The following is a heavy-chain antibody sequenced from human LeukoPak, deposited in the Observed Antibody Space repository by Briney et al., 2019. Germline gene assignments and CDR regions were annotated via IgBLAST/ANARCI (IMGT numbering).Heavy chain of an antibody. V-gene: IGHV3-30*04. CDR1: GFTFSSYA. CDR2: ISYDGSNK. CDR3: AKSIAEAGTYYYYYYGMDV. D-gene: IGHD6-13*01. J-gene: IGHJ6*02. Sequence: GRSLRLSCAASGFTFSSYALHWVRQAPGKGLEWVAVISYDGSNKYSADSVKGRFTISRDNSKNTLYLQMNSLRAEDTAVYYCAKSIAEAGTYYYYYYGMDVWGQGTTVTVSS.